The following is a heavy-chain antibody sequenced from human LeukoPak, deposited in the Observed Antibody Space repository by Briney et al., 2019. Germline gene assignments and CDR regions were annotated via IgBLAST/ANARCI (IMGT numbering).Heavy chain of an antibody. CDR2: IYYSGST. Sequence: SETLSPTCTVSGGSISSYYWSWIRQPPGKGLEWIGYIYYSGSTNYNPSLKSRVTISVDTSKNQFSLKLSSVTAADTAVYYCARHGDEYYYDSSGWYYFDYWGQGTLVTVSS. D-gene: IGHD3-22*01. CDR3: ARHGDEYYYDSSGWYYFDY. CDR1: GGSISSYY. V-gene: IGHV4-59*08. J-gene: IGHJ4*02.